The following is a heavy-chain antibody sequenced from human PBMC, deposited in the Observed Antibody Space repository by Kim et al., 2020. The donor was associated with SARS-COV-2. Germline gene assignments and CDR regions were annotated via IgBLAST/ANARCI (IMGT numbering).Heavy chain of an antibody. V-gene: IGHV3-43*01. D-gene: IGHD3-22*01. J-gene: IGHJ4*02. Sequence: DSVKGRFTISRDNSKNSLYLQMNSLRTEDTALYYCAKGATMIVVVQYLDYWGQGTLVTVSS. CDR3: AKGATMIVVVQYLDY.